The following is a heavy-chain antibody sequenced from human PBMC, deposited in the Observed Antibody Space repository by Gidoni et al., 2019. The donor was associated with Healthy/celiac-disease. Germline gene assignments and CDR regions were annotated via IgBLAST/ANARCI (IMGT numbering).Heavy chain of an antibody. CDR3: ARGRRYYDFWSGPPGGNYFDY. J-gene: IGHJ4*02. V-gene: IGHV4-34*01. CDR2: INHSGST. D-gene: IGHD3-3*01. CDR1: GGSFSGYY. Sequence: QVQLQQWGAGLLKPSETLSLTCAVYGGSFSGYYWSWIRQPPGKGLEWIGEINHSGSTNYNPYLKSRVTISVDTSKNQFSLKLSSVTAADTAVYYCARGRRYYDFWSGPPGGNYFDYWGQGTLVTVSS.